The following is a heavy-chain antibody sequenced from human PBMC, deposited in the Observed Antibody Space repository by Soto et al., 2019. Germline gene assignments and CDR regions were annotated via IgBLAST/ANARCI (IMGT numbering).Heavy chain of an antibody. CDR3: ARESRITMVRGVIITHYGMDV. J-gene: IGHJ6*02. Sequence: GASVKVSCKASGGTFSSYAISWVRQAPGQGLEWMGGIIPIFGTANYAQKFQGRVTITADESTSTAYMELSSMRSEDTAVYYCARESRITMVRGVIITHYGMDVWGQGITVTVSS. D-gene: IGHD3-10*01. V-gene: IGHV1-69*13. CDR2: IIPIFGTA. CDR1: GGTFSSYA.